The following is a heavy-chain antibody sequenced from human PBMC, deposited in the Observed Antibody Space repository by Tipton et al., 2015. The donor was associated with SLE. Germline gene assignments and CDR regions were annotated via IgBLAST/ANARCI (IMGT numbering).Heavy chain of an antibody. V-gene: IGHV4-61*05. Sequence: TLSLTCSVSGDSIRSGDNYWSWIRQPPGKGLEWIGYFYAGGTTKSIPALKSRVTISRDNAQNSLYLEMNGLRVEDTAVYYCGLVHWGQGTLVTVSS. J-gene: IGHJ4*02. CDR3: GLVH. D-gene: IGHD6-13*01. CDR2: FYAGGTT. CDR1: GDSIRSGDNY.